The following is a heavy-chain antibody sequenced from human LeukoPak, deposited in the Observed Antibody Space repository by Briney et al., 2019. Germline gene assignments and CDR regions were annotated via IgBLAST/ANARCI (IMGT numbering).Heavy chain of an antibody. D-gene: IGHD1-26*01. CDR2: IYEDGRT. V-gene: IGHV4-59*01. CDR3: ARDWELGH. CDR1: GGSIGNFF. Sequence: SETLSLTCTVSGGSIGNFFWSWIRQSPGEGLEWIGFIYEDGRTSYNPSLKSRVTISVDMSKNQFSLRLTSMTATDTAVYYCARDWELGHWGRGILVTVTS. J-gene: IGHJ4*02.